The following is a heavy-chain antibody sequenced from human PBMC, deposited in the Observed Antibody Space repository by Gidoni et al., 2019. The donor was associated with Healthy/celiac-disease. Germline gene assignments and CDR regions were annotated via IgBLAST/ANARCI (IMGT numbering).Heavy chain of an antibody. V-gene: IGHV3-23*01. Sequence: EVQLLESGGGLVQPGGSLSLSCAAAGFTFSSYAMIWVRQAPGKGLEWVPAISGSGGSTYYADSVKGRLTISRDNSKNTLYLQMNSLRAEDTAVYYCAKDTTPTYYDCWSGYSPLDYWGQGTLVTVSS. CDR2: ISGSGGST. CDR1: GFTFSSYA. J-gene: IGHJ4*02. D-gene: IGHD3-3*01. CDR3: AKDTTPTYYDCWSGYSPLDY.